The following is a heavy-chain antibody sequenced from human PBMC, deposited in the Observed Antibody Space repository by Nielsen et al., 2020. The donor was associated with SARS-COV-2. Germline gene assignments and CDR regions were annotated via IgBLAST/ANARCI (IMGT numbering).Heavy chain of an antibody. CDR2: IIPIFGTA. Sequence: SVKVSCKASGGTFSSYAISWVRQAPGQGLEWMGGIIPIFGTANYAQKFQGRVTITADKSTSTAYMELSSLRSDDTAVYYCARSTGVLGPKHFDSWGQGTLVTVSS. CDR3: ARSTGVLGPKHFDS. J-gene: IGHJ4*02. D-gene: IGHD5/OR15-5a*01. V-gene: IGHV1-69*06. CDR1: GGTFSSYA.